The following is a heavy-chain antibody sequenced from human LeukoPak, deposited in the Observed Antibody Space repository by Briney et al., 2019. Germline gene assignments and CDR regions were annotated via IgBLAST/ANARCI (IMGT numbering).Heavy chain of an antibody. CDR1: GGSFSGYY. CDR2: INHSGST. Sequence: SETLSLTCAVYGGSFSGYYWSWIRQPPGKGLEWIGEINHSGSTNYNPSLKSRVTISVDTSKNQFSLKLSSVTAADTAVYYCAGVAATVVTPGWFDPWGQGTLVTVSS. V-gene: IGHV4-34*01. D-gene: IGHD4-23*01. J-gene: IGHJ5*02. CDR3: AGVAATVVTPGWFDP.